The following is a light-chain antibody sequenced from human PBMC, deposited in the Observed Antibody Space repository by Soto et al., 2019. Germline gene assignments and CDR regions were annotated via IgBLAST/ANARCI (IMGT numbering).Light chain of an antibody. CDR1: SSNIGAGYD. V-gene: IGLV1-40*01. J-gene: IGLJ3*02. CDR2: GNT. Sequence: QSVLTQPPSVSGAPGQRVTISCTGGSSNIGAGYDVHWYQQLPGTAPKLLVSGNTNRPSGVPDPFSGSKSGTSASLAITGLQAEDEADYYCQSFDSSLSGWVFGGGTKLTVL. CDR3: QSFDSSLSGWV.